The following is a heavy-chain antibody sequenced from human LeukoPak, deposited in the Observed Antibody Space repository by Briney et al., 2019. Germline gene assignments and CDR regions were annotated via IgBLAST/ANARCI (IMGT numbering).Heavy chain of an antibody. CDR2: ITSSSRYT. CDR3: ARGTTALMDV. CDR1: VFTFSTYN. D-gene: IGHD2-21*02. J-gene: IGHJ6*03. Sequence: PGGSLRLSCAASVFTFSTYNMNWVRQAPGKGLEWVSSITSSSRYTFYADSVKGRFTISRDNAKNSLYLQMNSLRAEDTAVYYCARGTTALMDVWGKGTTVTVSS. V-gene: IGHV3-21*06.